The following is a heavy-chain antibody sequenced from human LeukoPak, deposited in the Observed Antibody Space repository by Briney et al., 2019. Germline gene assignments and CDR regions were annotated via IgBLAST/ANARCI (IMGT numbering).Heavy chain of an antibody. CDR3: AKTPTALVRGGYYFDS. V-gene: IGHV4-34*01. D-gene: IGHD6-6*01. Sequence: SETLSLTCAVYGGSFSDYYWNWIRQPPGKGLERIGEINHSGNTNYNPSLKTRVTISVDTSKNQFSLKLNSVTAADTAVYFCAKTPTALVRGGYYFDSWGQGTLVTVSS. CDR1: GGSFSDYY. J-gene: IGHJ4*02. CDR2: INHSGNT.